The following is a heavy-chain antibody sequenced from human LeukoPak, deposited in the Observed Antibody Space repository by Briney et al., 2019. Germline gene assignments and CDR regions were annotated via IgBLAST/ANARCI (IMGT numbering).Heavy chain of an antibody. J-gene: IGHJ4*02. V-gene: IGHV3-7*01. Sequence: PGGSLRLSCAGSGFTFSSYWMSWVRQAPGKGLEWVANIKHDGSQKYYVDSVKGRFTISRDNAKNSLYLQMNSLRAEDTAVYYCAREERWGQGTLVTVSS. CDR3: AREER. CDR2: IKHDGSQK. D-gene: IGHD6-25*01. CDR1: GFTFSSYW.